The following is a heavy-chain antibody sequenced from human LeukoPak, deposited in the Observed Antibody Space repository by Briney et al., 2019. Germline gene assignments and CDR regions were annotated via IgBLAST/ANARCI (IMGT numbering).Heavy chain of an antibody. J-gene: IGHJ4*02. CDR1: GGSISSHY. V-gene: IGHV4-59*08. D-gene: IGHD3-22*01. CDR2: IYYSGST. CDR3: ARVSQSKPITMIVVVLFDY. Sequence: PSETLSLTCTVSGGSISSHYWSWIRQPPGKGLEWIGHIYYSGSTNYNPSLKSRVTISVDTSKNQFSLKLSSVTAADTAVYYCARVSQSKPITMIVVVLFDYWGQGTLVTVSS.